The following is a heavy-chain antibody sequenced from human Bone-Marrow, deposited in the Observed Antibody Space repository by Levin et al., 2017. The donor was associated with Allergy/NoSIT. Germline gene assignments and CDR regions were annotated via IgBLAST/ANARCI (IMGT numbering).Heavy chain of an antibody. CDR3: VRDKGGVYSAYDYDTWSWFDP. Sequence: SETLSLTCAISGDSVSSNIAAWNWIRQSPSRGLEWLGRTYYRSKWYTDYPLSVKSRINITSDTSKNQFSLHLNSVTPEDTAVYYCVRDKGGVYSAYDYDTWSWFDPWGQGTLVTVSS. D-gene: IGHD5-12*01. V-gene: IGHV6-1*01. CDR2: TYYRSKWYT. J-gene: IGHJ5*02. CDR1: GDSVSSNIAA.